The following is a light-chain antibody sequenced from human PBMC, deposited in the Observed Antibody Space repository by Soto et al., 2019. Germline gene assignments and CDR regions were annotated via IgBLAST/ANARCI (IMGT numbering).Light chain of an antibody. CDR2: WAS. V-gene: IGKV4-1*01. J-gene: IGKJ1*01. CDR1: QSVLYSSNNKHY. Sequence: DIVMTQSPDSLAVSLGERATINCKSSQSVLYSSNNKHYLAWYQQKPGQPPKLLIYWASTRESGVPDRFSGSGSGTDFTRTISSLQAEDVAVYYCQQYYSTSWTCGQGTKVEIK. CDR3: QQYYSTSWT.